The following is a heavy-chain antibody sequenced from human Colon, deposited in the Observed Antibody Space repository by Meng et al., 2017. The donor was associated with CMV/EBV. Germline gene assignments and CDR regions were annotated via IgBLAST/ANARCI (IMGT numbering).Heavy chain of an antibody. V-gene: IGHV1-69*05. Sequence: SCTASGDSLRSTAISWVRQAPGQGLEWMGGLVPILGTPDYAQKYQGRVSLTTDESTSTAYMELSSLTSADTAIYYCARGPGTHQFDFWGQGTLVTVSS. CDR1: GDSLRSTA. D-gene: IGHD1-1*01. J-gene: IGHJ4*02. CDR3: ARGPGTHQFDF. CDR2: LVPILGTP.